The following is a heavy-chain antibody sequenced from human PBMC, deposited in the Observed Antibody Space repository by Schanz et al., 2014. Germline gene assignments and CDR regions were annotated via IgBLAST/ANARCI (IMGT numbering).Heavy chain of an antibody. J-gene: IGHJ6*02. CDR1: GYTFTNFY. D-gene: IGHD3-22*01. CDR2: INPNTGGT. V-gene: IGHV1-2*04. CDR3: ARDDRAYYYGMDV. Sequence: QVQLEQSGAEVKKPGASVKVSCKASGYTFTNFYIHWVRQAPGQGLEWMGWINPNTGGTNFVQKFQGWVTVTRDTSISTVYMELSRVTYEDTAVYYCARDDRAYYYGMDVWGQGTTVTVSS.